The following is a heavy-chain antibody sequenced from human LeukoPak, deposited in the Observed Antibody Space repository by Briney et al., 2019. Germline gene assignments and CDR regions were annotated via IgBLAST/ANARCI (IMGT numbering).Heavy chain of an antibody. Sequence: SETLSLTCTVSGGSISSYYWSWIRQPAGKGLEWIGRIYTSGSTNYNPSLKSRVTMSVDTSKNQFSLKLSSVTAADTAMYYCARQVGATLSGAFDIWGQGTMVTVSS. V-gene: IGHV4-4*07. D-gene: IGHD1-26*01. CDR3: ARQVGATLSGAFDI. CDR2: IYTSGST. CDR1: GGSISSYY. J-gene: IGHJ3*02.